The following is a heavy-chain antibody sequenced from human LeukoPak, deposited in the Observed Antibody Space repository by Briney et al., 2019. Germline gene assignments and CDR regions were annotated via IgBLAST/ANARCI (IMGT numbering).Heavy chain of an antibody. CDR3: ARAPYCSGGSCYSGDFDY. CDR1: GGTFSSYA. D-gene: IGHD2-15*01. Sequence: GASVKVSCKASGGTFSSYAISWVRQAPGQGLEWMGRIIPILGIANYAQKFQGRVTITADKSTSTAYMELRSLRSDDTAVYYCARAPYCSGGSCYSGDFDYWGQGTLVTVSS. V-gene: IGHV1-69*04. CDR2: IIPILGIA. J-gene: IGHJ4*02.